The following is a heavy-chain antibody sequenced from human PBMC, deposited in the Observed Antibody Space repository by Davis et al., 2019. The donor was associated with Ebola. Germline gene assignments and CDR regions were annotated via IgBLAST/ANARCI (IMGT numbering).Heavy chain of an antibody. CDR1: GYSFTSYW. V-gene: IGHV5-10-1*01. J-gene: IGHJ1*01. D-gene: IGHD3-22*01. Sequence: GESLKISCKGSGYSFTSYWISWVRQMPGKGLEWMGRIDPSDSYTNYSPSFQGHVTISADKSISTAYLQWSSLKASDTAMYYCARHFDYYDSSGYYRHAEYFQHWGQGTLVTVSS. CDR3: ARHFDYYDSSGYYRHAEYFQH. CDR2: IDPSDSYT.